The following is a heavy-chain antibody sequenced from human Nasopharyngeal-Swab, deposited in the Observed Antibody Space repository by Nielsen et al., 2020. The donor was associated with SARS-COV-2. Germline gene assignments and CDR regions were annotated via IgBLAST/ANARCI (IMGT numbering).Heavy chain of an antibody. D-gene: IGHD2-8*02. CDR2: VSGDGVTT. V-gene: IGHV3-64*02. J-gene: IGHJ4*02. Sequence: WIRQPPGKGLEYLSAVSGDGVTTHYADSLKGRFTISRDNSKSTVYLQLGSLTAEDMAVYFCARGTPGIPGVDYWGQGTLVTVSS. CDR3: ARGTPGIPGVDY.